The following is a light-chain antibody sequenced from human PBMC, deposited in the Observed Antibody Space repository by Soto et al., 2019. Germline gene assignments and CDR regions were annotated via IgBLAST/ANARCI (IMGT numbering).Light chain of an antibody. CDR2: TAS. CDR1: QGGTRW. V-gene: IGKV1-12*01. CDR3: QQANTFPLT. Sequence: DIQMTQSPSSLSGSVGDRVTITCRASQGGTRWLAWYQQKPGKAPKLLIYTASSLQSGVPSRFSGSGFGTDFTLTISSLQPEDFATYYCQQANTFPLTFGGGTKVDIK. J-gene: IGKJ4*01.